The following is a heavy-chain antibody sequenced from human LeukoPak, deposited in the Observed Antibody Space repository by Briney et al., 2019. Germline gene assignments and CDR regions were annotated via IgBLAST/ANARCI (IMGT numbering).Heavy chain of an antibody. D-gene: IGHD3-10*01. CDR1: GGPISSSSYY. CDR2: IYYSGST. J-gene: IGHJ3*02. Sequence: SETLSLTCTVSGGPISSSSYYWGWIRQPPGKGLEWIGSIYYSGSTYYNPSLKSRVTISVDTSENQFSLKLSSVTAADTAVYYCASTWFGELFVHDAFDIWGQGTMVTVSS. CDR3: ASTWFGELFVHDAFDI. V-gene: IGHV4-39*01.